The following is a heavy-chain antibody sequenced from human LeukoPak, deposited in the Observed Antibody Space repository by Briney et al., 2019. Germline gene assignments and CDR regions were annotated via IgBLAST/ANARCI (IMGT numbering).Heavy chain of an antibody. V-gene: IGHV3-30*18. CDR3: AKGTPYYYDPQFDY. CDR1: GFTFSSYG. Sequence: PGRSLRLSCAASGFTFSSYGMRWVRQAPGKGLEWVAVISYDGSNKYYADSVKGRFTISRDNSKNTLYLQMNSLRAEDTAAYYCAKGTPYYYDPQFDYWGQGTLVTVSS. D-gene: IGHD3-22*01. J-gene: IGHJ4*02. CDR2: ISYDGSNK.